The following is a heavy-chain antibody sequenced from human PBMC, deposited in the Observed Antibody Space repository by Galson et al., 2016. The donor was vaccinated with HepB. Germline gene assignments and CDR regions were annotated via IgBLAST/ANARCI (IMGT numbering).Heavy chain of an antibody. Sequence: SCKASGGTFSIYAIGWVRQAPGQGLEWMGGIIPIFGTANYAQKFQGRVTITADKSTSTAYMELTSLRSEDTAVYYCARGYTSGWYWFDPWGQGTLVTVSS. J-gene: IGHJ5*02. CDR3: ARGYTSGWYWFDP. D-gene: IGHD6-19*01. CDR1: GGTFSIYA. CDR2: IIPIFGTA. V-gene: IGHV1-69*06.